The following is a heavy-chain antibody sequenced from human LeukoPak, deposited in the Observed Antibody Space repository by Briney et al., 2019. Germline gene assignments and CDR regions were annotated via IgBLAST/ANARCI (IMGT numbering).Heavy chain of an antibody. CDR3: ARAGDYYDSSGYHNSS. CDR2: INPNSGGT. Sequence: GASVKVSCKASGYTFTGYYMHWVRQAPGQGLEWMGWINPNSGGTNYAQKFQGRVTMTRDTSISTAYMELSRLRSDDTAVYYCARAGDYYDSSGYHNSSWGQGTLVTVSS. J-gene: IGHJ4*02. D-gene: IGHD3-22*01. V-gene: IGHV1-2*02. CDR1: GYTFTGYY.